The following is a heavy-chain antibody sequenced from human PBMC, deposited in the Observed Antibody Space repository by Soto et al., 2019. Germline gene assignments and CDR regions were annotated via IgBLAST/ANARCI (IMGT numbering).Heavy chain of an antibody. CDR1: GYTLTELS. Sequence: QVQLVQSGAEVKKPGASVKVSCKVSGYTLTELSMHWVRQAPGKGLEWMGGFDPEDGETIYAQKFQGRVTMTEDTXXDTAYMELSSLRSEDTAVYYCAAADGSSTSCPFDPWGQGTLVTVSS. V-gene: IGHV1-24*01. D-gene: IGHD2-2*01. J-gene: IGHJ5*02. CDR2: FDPEDGET. CDR3: AAADGSSTSCPFDP.